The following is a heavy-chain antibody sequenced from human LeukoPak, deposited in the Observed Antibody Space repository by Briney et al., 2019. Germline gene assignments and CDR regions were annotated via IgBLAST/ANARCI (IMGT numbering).Heavy chain of an antibody. Sequence: GGSLRLSCAASGFTFSSYAMSWVRQAPGKGLEWVSAISGSGGSTYYADSVKGRFTISKDNSKNTLYLQMNSLRAEDTAVYYCATPLDYYDRSDSHQGGDWGQGTLVTVSS. V-gene: IGHV3-23*01. CDR3: ATPLDYYDRSDSHQGGD. CDR2: ISGSGGST. J-gene: IGHJ4*02. CDR1: GFTFSSYA. D-gene: IGHD3-22*01.